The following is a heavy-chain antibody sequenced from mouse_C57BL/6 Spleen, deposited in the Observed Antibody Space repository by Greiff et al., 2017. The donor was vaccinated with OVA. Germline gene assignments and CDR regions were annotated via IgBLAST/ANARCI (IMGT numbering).Heavy chain of an antibody. CDR3: ARDAAGPGYFDY. V-gene: IGHV1-50*01. Sequence: QVQLKQSGAELVKPGASVKLSCKASGYTFTSYWMQWVKQRPGQGLEWIGEIDPSDSYTNYNQKFKGKATLTVDTSSSTAYMQLSSLTSEDSAVYYCARDAAGPGYFDYWGQGTTLTVSS. D-gene: IGHD3-3*01. J-gene: IGHJ2*01. CDR2: IDPSDSYT. CDR1: GYTFTSYW.